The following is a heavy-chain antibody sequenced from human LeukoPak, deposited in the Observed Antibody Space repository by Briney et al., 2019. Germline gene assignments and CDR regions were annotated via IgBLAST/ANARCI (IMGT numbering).Heavy chain of an antibody. V-gene: IGHV3-30*18. J-gene: IGHJ4*02. CDR2: ISYDGSNK. CDR3: AKISGSGGGWPFDY. CDR1: GFTFSSYG. D-gene: IGHD6-19*01. Sequence: TGGSLRLSCAASGFTFSSYGMHWVRQAPGKGLEWVAVISYDGSNKYYADSVKGRFTISRDDSKNTLYLQMNSLRAEDTAEYYCAKISGSGGGWPFDYWGQGTLVTVSS.